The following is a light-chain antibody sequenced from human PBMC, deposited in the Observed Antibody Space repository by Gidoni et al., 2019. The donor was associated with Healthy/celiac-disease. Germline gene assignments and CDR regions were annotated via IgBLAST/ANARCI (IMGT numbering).Light chain of an antibody. CDR2: KAS. CDR1: QSISSW. J-gene: IGKJ2*01. CDR3: QQYNSYMYT. Sequence: EIQMTQSPSTMSASVGDRVTITCRTSQSISSWLAWYQQKPGKAPKLLIYKASSVESGVPSRFSCSGSGTEFTLTIRSLQPYDFATYSCQQYNSYMYTFGQXTQLEIK. V-gene: IGKV1-5*03.